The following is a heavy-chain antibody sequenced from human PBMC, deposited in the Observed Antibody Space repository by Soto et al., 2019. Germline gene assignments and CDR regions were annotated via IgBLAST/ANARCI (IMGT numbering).Heavy chain of an antibody. CDR2: ISGSGGST. CDR3: ARGVVLGDYVWGSYRYKYYFDY. CDR1: GFTFSSYA. V-gene: IGHV3-23*01. D-gene: IGHD3-16*02. Sequence: GGSLRLSCAASGFTFSSYAMSWVRQAPGKGLEWVSAISGSGGSTYYADSVKGRFTISRDNSKNTLYLQMNSLRAEDTAVYYCARGVVLGDYVWGSYRYKYYFDYWGQGTLVTVSS. J-gene: IGHJ4*02.